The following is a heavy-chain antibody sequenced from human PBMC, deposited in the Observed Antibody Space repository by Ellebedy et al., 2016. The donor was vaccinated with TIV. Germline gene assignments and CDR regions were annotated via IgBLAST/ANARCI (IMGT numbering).Heavy chain of an antibody. D-gene: IGHD1-1*01. Sequence: GESLKISXAASGFTFSDHYMDWVRQAPGKGLEWVSVIYSGGSTYYADSVKGRFTISRDNPKNTLYLQMNSLRAEDTAVYYCARGTLSTGSPKYYYYMDVWGKGTTVTVSS. CDR2: IYSGGST. V-gene: IGHV3-53*01. J-gene: IGHJ6*03. CDR3: ARGTLSTGSPKYYYYMDV. CDR1: GFTFSDHY.